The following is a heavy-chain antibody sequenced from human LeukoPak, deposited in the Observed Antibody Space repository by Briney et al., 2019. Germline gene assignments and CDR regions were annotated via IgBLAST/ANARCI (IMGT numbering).Heavy chain of an antibody. D-gene: IGHD5-18*01. CDR3: ARDRGYSYAFDY. Sequence: TSETLSLTCTVSGGSLSSYYWRWIRQPAGKGVGWVGRIYTSGSTNYHPSLKSLLTISIDTSKNQFFLKLNSVTAADTAVYYCARDRGYSYAFDYWGQGTLVTVSS. J-gene: IGHJ4*02. CDR2: IYTSGST. CDR1: GGSLSSYY. V-gene: IGHV4-4*07.